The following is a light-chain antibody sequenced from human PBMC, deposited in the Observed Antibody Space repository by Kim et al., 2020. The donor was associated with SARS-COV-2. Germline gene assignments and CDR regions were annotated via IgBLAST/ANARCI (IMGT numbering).Light chain of an antibody. CDR1: HNIGNS. V-gene: IGKV1-5*03. CDR3: QQYDSLPWT. CDR2: KAS. Sequence: ASIGTKVTITCRASHNIGNSLAWFQQKFGRAPSLLIHKASSLESGVPSRFTGAGSGTEFTLTIASLQPDDFANYYCQQYDSLPWTFGPGTKVEI. J-gene: IGKJ1*01.